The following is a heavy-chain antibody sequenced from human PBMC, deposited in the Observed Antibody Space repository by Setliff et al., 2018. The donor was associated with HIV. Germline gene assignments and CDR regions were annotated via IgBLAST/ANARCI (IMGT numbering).Heavy chain of an antibody. CDR3: AGEGVVITRNAFDI. CDR2: ISWDGGST. J-gene: IGHJ3*02. V-gene: IGHV3-43*01. D-gene: IGHD3-3*01. CDR1: GFAFDDYT. Sequence: GGSLRLSCAASGFAFDDYTMHWVRQAPGKGLEWVAIISWDGGSTYYADSVRGRFTISGDNAKNSLYLQMDSLRAEDTAIYYCAGEGVVITRNAFDIWGLGTMVTVSS.